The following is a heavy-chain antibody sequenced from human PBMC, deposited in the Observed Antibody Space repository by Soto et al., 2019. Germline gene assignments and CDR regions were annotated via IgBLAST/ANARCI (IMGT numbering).Heavy chain of an antibody. CDR2: ISHDGRVT. D-gene: IGHD2-21*02. Sequence: QVQLVESGGGMVQPGTSLRLSCAASGFTFNSLSLHWVRQRPDKGLEWVAVISHDGRVTFYADFVKGRFTVSRDNSKNTIYLKVNSLRAEDTAVYYCAREPYGDSQYFDYWGQGTLVTVSS. V-gene: IGHV3-30*04. CDR1: GFTFNSLS. J-gene: IGHJ4*02. CDR3: AREPYGDSQYFDY.